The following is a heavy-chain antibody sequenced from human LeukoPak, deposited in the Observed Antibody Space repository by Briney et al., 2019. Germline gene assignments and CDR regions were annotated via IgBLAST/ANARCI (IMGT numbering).Heavy chain of an antibody. J-gene: IGHJ4*02. Sequence: GGSLRLSCAASGFTISSYAMSWVRQAPGKGLEWVAAIAFDDTDRYYIDSVKGRFTISRDDSKNTLYLHMTSLRAEDTAVYYCTNSDDYGDYWGQGTLVTVSS. CDR2: IAFDDTDR. CDR3: TNSDDYGDY. V-gene: IGHV3-30*04. CDR1: GFTISSYA.